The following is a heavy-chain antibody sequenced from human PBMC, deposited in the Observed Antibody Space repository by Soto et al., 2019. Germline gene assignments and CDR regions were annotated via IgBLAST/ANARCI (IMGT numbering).Heavy chain of an antibody. D-gene: IGHD1-1*01. J-gene: IGHJ6*02. CDR2: INPNSGGT. Sequence: QVQLVQSGAEVKKPGASLKVSCKASGYTFTGYYMHWVRQAPGQGLEWMGWINPNSGGTNYAQKFQGWVTMTRDTSISTAYMELSRLRSDGTAVYYCARGSTGNSLGGGHGYYYYGMDVWGQGTTVTVSS. V-gene: IGHV1-2*04. CDR1: GYTFTGYY. CDR3: ARGSTGNSLGGGHGYYYYGMDV.